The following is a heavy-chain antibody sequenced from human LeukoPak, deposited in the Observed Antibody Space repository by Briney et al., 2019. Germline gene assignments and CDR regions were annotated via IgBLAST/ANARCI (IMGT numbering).Heavy chain of an antibody. CDR1: GGSISSSSYY. Sequence: QPSETLSLTCTVSGGSISSSSYYWGWIRQPPGKGLEWIGSIYYSGSTYYNPSLKSRVTISVDTSKNQFSLKLSSVTAADTAVYYCARSSEGRYYYDSSGFSYYYYYMDVWGKGTTVTISS. J-gene: IGHJ6*03. CDR2: IYYSGST. V-gene: IGHV4-39*07. D-gene: IGHD3-22*01. CDR3: ARSSEGRYYYDSSGFSYYYYYMDV.